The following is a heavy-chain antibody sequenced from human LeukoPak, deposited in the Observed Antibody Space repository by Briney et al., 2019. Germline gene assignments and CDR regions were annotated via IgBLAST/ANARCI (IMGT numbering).Heavy chain of an antibody. J-gene: IGHJ4*02. CDR2: ISSSSSYT. CDR1: GFTFSDYY. D-gene: IGHD3-10*01. CDR3: ARDRGGYGSGSYHDY. V-gene: IGHV3-11*06. Sequence: GGSLRLSCAASGFTFSDYYMSWIRQAPGKGLEWVSYISSSSSYTNYADSVKGRFTISRDNAKNPLYLQMNSLRAEDTAVYYCARDRGGYGSGSYHDYWGQGTLVTVSS.